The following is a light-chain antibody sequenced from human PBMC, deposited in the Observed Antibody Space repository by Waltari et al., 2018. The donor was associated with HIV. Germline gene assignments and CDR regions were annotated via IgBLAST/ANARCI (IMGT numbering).Light chain of an antibody. V-gene: IGLV3-10*01. Sequence: SYELTQPPSVSVSPGQTARITCSGDALPKRYAYWYQQKSGPAPVLVIYEDSKRPSGIPGRFSGSSSGTMATLTISGAQVEDEADYYCYSRDSSGNSWVFGGGTKLTVL. J-gene: IGLJ3*02. CDR1: ALPKRY. CDR3: YSRDSSGNSWV. CDR2: EDS.